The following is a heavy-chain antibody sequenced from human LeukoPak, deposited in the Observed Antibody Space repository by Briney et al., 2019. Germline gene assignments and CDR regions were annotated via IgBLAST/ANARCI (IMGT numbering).Heavy chain of an antibody. Sequence: GGSLRLSCAASGFTFSDYYMSWIRQAPGKGLEWVSAISGSGGSTYYADSVKGRFTISRDNSKNTLYLQMNSLRAEDTAVYYCAKEEAGYSYGSAFDIWGQGTMVTVSS. CDR1: GFTFSDYY. J-gene: IGHJ3*02. D-gene: IGHD5-18*01. V-gene: IGHV3-23*01. CDR3: AKEEAGYSYGSAFDI. CDR2: ISGSGGST.